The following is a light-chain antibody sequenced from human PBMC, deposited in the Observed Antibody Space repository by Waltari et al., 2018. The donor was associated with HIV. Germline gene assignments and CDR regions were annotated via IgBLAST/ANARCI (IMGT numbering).Light chain of an antibody. CDR2: DAS. J-gene: IGKJ2*01. Sequence: ELVLTQSPATLYLSRGETPTLSCRASLRVSSYLAWYQQKPGQPPRLLIYDASKRAPGIPARFSGSGSGTDFTLTSSSLEPEDFAVYYCQQRSNWPPYTFGQGTKLEIK. CDR1: LRVSSY. V-gene: IGKV3-11*01. CDR3: QQRSNWPPYT.